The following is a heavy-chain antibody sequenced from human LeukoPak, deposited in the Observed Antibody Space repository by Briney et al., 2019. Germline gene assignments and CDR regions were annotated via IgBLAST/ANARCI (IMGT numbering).Heavy chain of an antibody. CDR2: IYPGDSDT. Sequence: PGESLKISCKGSGYSFTSYWIGWVRQMPGKGLEWMGIIYPGDSDTRYSPSFQGQVPISADKSISTAYLQWSSLKASDTAMYYCARPITMIVVVDSSLAFDIWGQGTMVTVSS. D-gene: IGHD3-22*01. CDR3: ARPITMIVVVDSSLAFDI. CDR1: GYSFTSYW. J-gene: IGHJ3*02. V-gene: IGHV5-51*01.